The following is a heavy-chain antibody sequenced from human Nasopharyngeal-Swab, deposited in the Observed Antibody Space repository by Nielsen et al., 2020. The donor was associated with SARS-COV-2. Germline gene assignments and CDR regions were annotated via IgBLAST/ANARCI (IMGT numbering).Heavy chain of an antibody. J-gene: IGHJ6*03. CDR3: ARLIRSQGYYYYMDV. Sequence: KVSCKGSGYSFTSYWIGWVRQMPGKGLEWMGIIYPGDSDTRYSPSFQGQVTISADKSISTAYLQWNSLKASDTAMYYCARLIRSQGYYYYMDVWGKGTTVTVSS. CDR1: GYSFTSYW. V-gene: IGHV5-51*01. D-gene: IGHD3-16*01. CDR2: IYPGDSDT.